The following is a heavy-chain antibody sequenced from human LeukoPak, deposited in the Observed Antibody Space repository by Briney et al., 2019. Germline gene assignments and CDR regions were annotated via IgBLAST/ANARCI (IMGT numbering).Heavy chain of an antibody. D-gene: IGHD3-22*01. Sequence: GESLKISCKGSGYTFTRYWIGWVRQMPGKGLEWMGIIYPGDSDTKYSPSFQGQVTISADRSISTAYLQWSSLKASDTAVYYCARHRDYDSSHSPTNWFDPWGQGTLVTVSS. CDR1: GYTFTRYW. CDR2: IYPGDSDT. J-gene: IGHJ5*02. V-gene: IGHV5-51*01. CDR3: ARHRDYDSSHSPTNWFDP.